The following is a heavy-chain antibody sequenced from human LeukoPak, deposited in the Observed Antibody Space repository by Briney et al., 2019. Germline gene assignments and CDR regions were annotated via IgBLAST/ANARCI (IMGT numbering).Heavy chain of an antibody. V-gene: IGHV3-23*01. CDR1: GSTFSSYA. CDR2: ISGSGGST. CDR3: ATRLGQYFDN. J-gene: IGHJ4*02. Sequence: TGGSLRLSCAASGSTFSSYAMGWVRQAPGKGLDWVSAISGSGGSTYYADSVKGRFTISRDNSRNTLFLQMNSLRADDTAVYYCATRLGQYFDNWGQGTPITVSS.